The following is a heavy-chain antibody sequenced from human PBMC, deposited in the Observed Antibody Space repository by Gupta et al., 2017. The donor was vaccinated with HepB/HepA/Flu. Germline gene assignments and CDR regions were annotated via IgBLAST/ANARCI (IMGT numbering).Heavy chain of an antibody. Sequence: QVQLVQSGAEVKKPGASVKVSCKSSGYTFTSSSMHWVRQAPGQGLEWMGTINPRGGSTIYAQKFQGRVTMTRETSTSTDYMERSSLRSEDTAVYYCARAVSDYYYRGMDVWGQGTTVTVSS. CDR3: ARAVSDYYYRGMDV. V-gene: IGHV1-46*01. CDR2: INPRGGST. D-gene: IGHD1-26*01. J-gene: IGHJ6*02. CDR1: GYTFTSSS.